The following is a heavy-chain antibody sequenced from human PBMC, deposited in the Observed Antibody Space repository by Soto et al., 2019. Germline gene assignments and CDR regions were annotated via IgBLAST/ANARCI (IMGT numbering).Heavy chain of an antibody. V-gene: IGHV3-23*01. J-gene: IGHJ5*02. CDR3: AKGSPRSRNNWLDP. CDR1: GFIFSNYA. Sequence: EVQLLESGGGLVQPGGSLRLSCAASGFIFSNYAMTWVRQAPGKGLEWVSGISGDGGSRYYADSVKGRFTISRDNSKYTLYLQMNSLRVEDTAVYYCAKGSPRSRNNWLDPWGQGNPVTVSS. D-gene: IGHD6-13*01. CDR2: ISGDGGSR.